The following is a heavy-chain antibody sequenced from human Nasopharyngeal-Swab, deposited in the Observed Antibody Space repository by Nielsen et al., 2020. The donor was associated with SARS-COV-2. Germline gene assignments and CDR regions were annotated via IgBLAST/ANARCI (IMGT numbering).Heavy chain of an antibody. CDR1: GFTFSSYG. Sequence: GGSLRLSCAASGFTFSSYGMHWVRQAPGKGLEWVAVISYDGSNKYYADSVKGRFTISRDNSKNTLYLQMNSLRAEDTAVYYCARDCCQLPLYYFDYWGQGTLVTVSS. J-gene: IGHJ4*02. V-gene: IGHV3-30*03. CDR2: ISYDGSNK. CDR3: ARDCCQLPLYYFDY. D-gene: IGHD2-2*01.